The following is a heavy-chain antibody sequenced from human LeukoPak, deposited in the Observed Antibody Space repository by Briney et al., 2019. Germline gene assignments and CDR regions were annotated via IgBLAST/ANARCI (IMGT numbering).Heavy chain of an antibody. CDR3: AGSYYGAIYIDY. Sequence: PSETLSLTCTVSGGSISSSSYYWGWIRQPPGKGLEWIGSIYYSGCTYYNPSLKSRVTISVDTSKNQFSLKLSSVTAADTAVYYCAGSYYGAIYIDYWGQGTLVTVSS. CDR2: IYYSGCT. D-gene: IGHD1-26*01. V-gene: IGHV4-39*07. J-gene: IGHJ4*02. CDR1: GGSISSSSYY.